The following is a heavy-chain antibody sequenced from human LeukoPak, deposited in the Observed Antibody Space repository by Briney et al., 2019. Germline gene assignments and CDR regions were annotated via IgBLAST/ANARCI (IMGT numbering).Heavy chain of an antibody. Sequence: GGSLRLPCAASGFTFSSYEMNWVRQAPGKGLEWVSYISSSGSTIYYADSVKGRFTISRDNAKNSLYLQMNSLRGEDTAVYYCARPVKRGYSYGYGYWGQGTLVTVSS. CDR2: ISSSGSTI. CDR1: GFTFSSYE. D-gene: IGHD5-18*01. J-gene: IGHJ4*02. V-gene: IGHV3-48*03. CDR3: ARPVKRGYSYGYGY.